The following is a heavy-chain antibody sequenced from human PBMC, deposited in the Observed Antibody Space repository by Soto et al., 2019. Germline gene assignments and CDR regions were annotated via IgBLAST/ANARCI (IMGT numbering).Heavy chain of an antibody. V-gene: IGHV1-18*01. CDR1: GYTFTSYG. J-gene: IGHJ3*02. CDR3: ARALEAPITMIVVVFALDI. Sequence: ASVKVSCKASGYTFTSYGISWVRQAPGQGLEWMGWISAYNGNTNYAQKLQGRVTMTTDTSTSTAYMELRSLRSDDTAVYYCARALEAPITMIVVVFALDIWGQGTMVTV. CDR2: ISAYNGNT. D-gene: IGHD3-22*01.